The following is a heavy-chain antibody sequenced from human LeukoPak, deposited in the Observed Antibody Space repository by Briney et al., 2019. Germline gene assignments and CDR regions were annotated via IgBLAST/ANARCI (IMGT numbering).Heavy chain of an antibody. J-gene: IGHJ5*02. D-gene: IGHD3-9*01. CDR3: ARGDYDILTGYQNNWFDP. Sequence: SETLSLTCTVSGGSISSTRYYWGWIRQPPGKGLEWIGSIYYSGSTYYNPSLKSRVTMSVDRSKNQFSLKLSSVTAADTAVYYCARGDYDILTGYQNNWFDPWGQGTLVTVSS. V-gene: IGHV4-39*07. CDR2: IYYSGST. CDR1: GGSISSTRYY.